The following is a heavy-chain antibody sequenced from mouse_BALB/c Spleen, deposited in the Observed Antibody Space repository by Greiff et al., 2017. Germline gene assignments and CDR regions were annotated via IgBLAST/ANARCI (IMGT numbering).Heavy chain of an antibody. CDR3: ARYGDDYDTYWYFDV. V-gene: IGHV3-8*02. D-gene: IGHD2-4*01. J-gene: IGHJ1*01. Sequence: EVKVVESGPSLVKPSQTLSLTCSVTGDSITSGYWNWIRKFPGNKLEYMGYISYSGSTYYNPSLKSRISITRDTSKNQYYLQLNSVTTEDTATYYCARYGDDYDTYWYFDVWGAGTTVTVSS. CDR1: GDSITSGY. CDR2: ISYSGST.